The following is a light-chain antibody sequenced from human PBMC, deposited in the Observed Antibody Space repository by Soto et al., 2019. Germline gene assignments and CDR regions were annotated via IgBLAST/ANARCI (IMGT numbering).Light chain of an antibody. CDR3: QSYDRSLSVVV. V-gene: IGLV1-40*01. CDR2: AKT. CDR1: NSNIGSSYD. Sequence: QSVLTQPPSVSGAPGQRVTISCTGSNSNIGSSYDVQWYQQLPGTAPRLLIYAKTNRPSGVPDRFSGSRSGTSASLAIAGLQAEDEADYYCQSYDRSLSVVVFGGGTKVTVL. J-gene: IGLJ2*01.